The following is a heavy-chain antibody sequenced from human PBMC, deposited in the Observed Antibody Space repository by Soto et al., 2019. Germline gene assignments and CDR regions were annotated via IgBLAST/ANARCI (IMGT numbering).Heavy chain of an antibody. CDR3: ARAFTPLVDTGGRTGYR. Sequence: EVQLVESGGGLVQPGGSLRLSCAASGFTFSSYGMNWVRQTPGKGLEWVSHISSSGSTISYADSVKGRFTISRDNAKNSLYLQMNSLRDEDMAVYYCARAFTPLVDTGGRTGYRWGQGILVTVSS. D-gene: IGHD5-18*01. J-gene: IGHJ5*02. CDR1: GFTFSSYG. V-gene: IGHV3-48*02. CDR2: ISSSGSTI.